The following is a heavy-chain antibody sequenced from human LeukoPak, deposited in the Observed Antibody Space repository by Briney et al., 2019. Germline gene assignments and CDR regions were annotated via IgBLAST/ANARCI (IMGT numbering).Heavy chain of an antibody. V-gene: IGHV5-51*01. CDR3: ASRRKGTSTAGFDF. Sequence: GESLKISCKGSGYSFTSYWIGWVRQMPGKGLEWMGIIYPGDSDTRYNPSFQGQVTISAERSISTAYLQWSSLKASDTALYYCASRRKGTSTAGFDFWGQGTLVTVSS. CDR2: IYPGDSDT. J-gene: IGHJ4*02. CDR1: GYSFTSYW. D-gene: IGHD4-11*01.